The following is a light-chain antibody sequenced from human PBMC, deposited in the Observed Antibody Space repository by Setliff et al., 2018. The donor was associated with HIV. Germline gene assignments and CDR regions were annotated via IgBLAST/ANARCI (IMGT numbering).Light chain of an antibody. CDR1: SADVGGYDH. V-gene: IGLV2-14*03. J-gene: IGLJ1*01. CDR3: FSFHTLGYA. Sequence: PGQSITISCTGTSADVGGYDHVSWYQQHPGKAPRLIIYEVSDRPSGVSNRFSGSKSDNTASLTISGLQADDEADYYCFSFHTLGYAFGTGTKV. CDR2: EVS.